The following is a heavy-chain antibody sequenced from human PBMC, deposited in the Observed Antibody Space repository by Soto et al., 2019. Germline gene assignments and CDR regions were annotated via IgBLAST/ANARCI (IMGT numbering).Heavy chain of an antibody. CDR1: FLFSTYS. D-gene: IGHD1-26*01. V-gene: IGHV3-21*01. CDR2: ISSGGTYI. Sequence: PGGSLRISCSFLFSTYSMNWVRQAPGTGLEWVASISSGGTYIKSADSVKGRFTIPRDNAKNSVSLQMNSLRVDDTAVYFCTRDQGGSYDSWFDPWGQGTLVTVSS. CDR3: TRDQGGSYDSWFDP. J-gene: IGHJ5*02.